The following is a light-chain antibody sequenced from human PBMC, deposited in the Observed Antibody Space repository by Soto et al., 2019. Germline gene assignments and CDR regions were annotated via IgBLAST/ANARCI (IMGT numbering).Light chain of an antibody. V-gene: IGLV1-47*01. CDR3: CSYAGSLHVI. CDR2: RNN. Sequence: QSVLTQPPSASGTPGQRVTISCSGSSSNIGSNYVYWYQQLPGTAPKLLIYRNNQRPSGVTDRFSCSKSGNTAFLTVSGLQAKYEAHYYCCSYAGSLHVIFRRGTKLSGL. J-gene: IGLJ2*01. CDR1: SSNIGSNY.